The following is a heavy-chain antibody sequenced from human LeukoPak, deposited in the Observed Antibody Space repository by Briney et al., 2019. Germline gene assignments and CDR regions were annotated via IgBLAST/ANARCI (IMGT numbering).Heavy chain of an antibody. D-gene: IGHD2-2*02. CDR1: GGSISSYY. Sequence: SETLSLTCTVSGGSISSYYRSWVRQPPGKGLEWIGYIYYIGSTNYNPSLKSRFTISVTMPKNQFSLKLTSVTAADTAVYYCARGRYQLLYGYFQHWGQGNLVTVSS. CDR3: ARGRYQLLYGYFQH. J-gene: IGHJ1*01. V-gene: IGHV4-59*12. CDR2: IYYIGST.